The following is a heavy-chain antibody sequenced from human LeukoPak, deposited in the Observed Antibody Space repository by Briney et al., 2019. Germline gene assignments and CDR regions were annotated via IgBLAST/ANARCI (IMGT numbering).Heavy chain of an antibody. V-gene: IGHV3-11*01. Sequence: GGSLRLSCAASGFTFSDYYMSWIRQAPGKGLEWVSYISSSGSTIYYADSVKGRFTISRDNAKNSLYLQMNSLRAEDTAVYYCASWSDSSGYYYDESDYWGQGTLVTVSS. CDR3: ASWSDSSGYYYDESDY. D-gene: IGHD3-22*01. CDR1: GFTFSDYY. J-gene: IGHJ4*02. CDR2: ISSSGSTI.